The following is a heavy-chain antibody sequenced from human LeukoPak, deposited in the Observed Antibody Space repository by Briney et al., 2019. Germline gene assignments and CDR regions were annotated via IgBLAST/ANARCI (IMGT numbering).Heavy chain of an antibody. D-gene: IGHD6-13*01. CDR2: VSSDGSNR. V-gene: IGHV3-30-3*01. Sequence: GGSLRLSCAASGFTFSSYALQWVRQAPGQGLEWVAVVSSDGSNRLYADSVKGRFTVSRDNSKNTLYLQMNTLRAEDTAVYYCARDGSIAATGAFDYWGQGTLVTVSS. CDR1: GFTFSSYA. J-gene: IGHJ4*02. CDR3: ARDGSIAATGAFDY.